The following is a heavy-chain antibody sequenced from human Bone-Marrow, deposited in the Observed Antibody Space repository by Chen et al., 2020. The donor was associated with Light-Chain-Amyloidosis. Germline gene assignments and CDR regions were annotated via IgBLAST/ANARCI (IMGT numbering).Heavy chain of an antibody. D-gene: IGHD6-13*01. Sequence: QLQLQESGPGLVKPSATLSLTCTVSGGSISSSSYYWGWIRQPPGKGLEWIGSIYYSGSTYYNPSLKSRVTISVDTSKNQFSLKLSSVTAADTAVYYCARQTGIAAAGTPPHAFDIWGQGTMVTVSS. V-gene: IGHV4-39*07. CDR1: GGSISSSSYY. CDR2: IYYSGST. J-gene: IGHJ3*02. CDR3: ARQTGIAAAGTPPHAFDI.